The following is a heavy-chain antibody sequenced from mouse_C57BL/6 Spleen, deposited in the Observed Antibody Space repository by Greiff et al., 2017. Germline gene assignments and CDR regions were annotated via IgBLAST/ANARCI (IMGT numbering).Heavy chain of an antibody. J-gene: IGHJ3*01. D-gene: IGHD2-4*01. Sequence: EVQRVESGGDLVKPGGSLKLSCAASGFTFSSYGMSWVRQTPDKRLEWVATISSGGSYTYYPASVKGRFTISRDNAKNTLYLQMSSLKSEDTAMYYCARHDDYDEAAWFAYWGQGTLVTVSA. CDR3: ARHDDYDEAAWFAY. CDR2: ISSGGSYT. CDR1: GFTFSSYG. V-gene: IGHV5-6*01.